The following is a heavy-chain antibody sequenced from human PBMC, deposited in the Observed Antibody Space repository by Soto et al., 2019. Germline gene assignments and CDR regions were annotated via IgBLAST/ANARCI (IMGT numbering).Heavy chain of an antibody. CDR2: ISYDGSNK. V-gene: IGHV3-30-3*01. D-gene: IGHD3-16*01. CDR3: ARGDAWGYGMDV. Sequence: QVQLVESGGGVVQPGRSLRLSCAASGFTFSSYAMHWVRQAPGKGLEWVAVISYDGSNKYYADSVKGRFTISRDNSKNTLYLQMNSLRAEDTAVYYCARGDAWGYGMDVWGQGTTVTVSS. J-gene: IGHJ6*02. CDR1: GFTFSSYA.